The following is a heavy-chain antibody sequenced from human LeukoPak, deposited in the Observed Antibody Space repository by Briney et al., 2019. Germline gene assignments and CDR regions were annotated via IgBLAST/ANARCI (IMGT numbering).Heavy chain of an antibody. CDR1: GFTFSTSA. D-gene: IGHD4-17*01. CDR2: IIVGSGAT. J-gene: IGHJ3*01. V-gene: IGHV1-58*01. CDR3: AAELYGVYTECCTFHL. Sequence: GASVKVSCKTSGFTFSTSAVQWVRQARGQRLEWIGWIIVGSGATNYAQSLQGRFTITRDMSTNTAYMELSSLGSEDSAVYYCAAELYGVYTECCTFHLWGQGTLVTVSS.